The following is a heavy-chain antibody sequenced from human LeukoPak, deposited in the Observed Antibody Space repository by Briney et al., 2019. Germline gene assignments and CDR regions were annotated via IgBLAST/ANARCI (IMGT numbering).Heavy chain of an antibody. V-gene: IGHV4-59*01. Sequence: SETLSLTCTVSGGSISSYYWSWIRQPPGMGLEWLGYIYYSGTTNCNPSLRSRVTISVDTSKSQFSLKLNSVTAADTAVYYCARGMIEAAVPFDYWGQGNLVTVSS. CDR3: ARGMIEAAVPFDY. D-gene: IGHD6-13*01. CDR1: GGSISSYY. J-gene: IGHJ4*02. CDR2: IYYSGTT.